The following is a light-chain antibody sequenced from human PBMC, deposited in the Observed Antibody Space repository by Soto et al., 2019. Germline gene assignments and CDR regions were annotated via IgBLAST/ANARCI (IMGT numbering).Light chain of an antibody. CDR3: LQDYSYPRT. CDR2: ASS. V-gene: IGKV1-6*01. J-gene: IGKJ1*01. CDR1: QVIRND. Sequence: IQMTQSPASLSASVVDRVTITCRASQVIRNDLAWYQQTPGKAPKLLIYASSKLQTGVPSRFRGSGSGTDFTLTISSLQPDDLATYYCLQDYSYPRTFGQGTKVDIK.